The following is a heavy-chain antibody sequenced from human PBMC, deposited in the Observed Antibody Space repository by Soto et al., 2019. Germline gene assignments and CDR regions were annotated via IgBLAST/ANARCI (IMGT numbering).Heavy chain of an antibody. CDR1: GGTFSSYA. Sequence: QVQLVQSGAEVKKPGSSVKVSCKASGGTFSSYAISWVRQAPGQGLEWMGGIIPIFGTANYAQKFQGRVTITADESTSTAYMELISLRSEDTAVYYCARWGIAVAGTREDAFDIWGQGTMVTVSS. V-gene: IGHV1-69*01. CDR2: IIPIFGTA. D-gene: IGHD6-19*01. J-gene: IGHJ3*02. CDR3: ARWGIAVAGTREDAFDI.